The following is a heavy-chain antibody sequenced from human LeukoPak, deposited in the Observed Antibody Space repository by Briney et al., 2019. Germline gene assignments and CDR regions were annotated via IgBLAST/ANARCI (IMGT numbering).Heavy chain of an antibody. CDR2: IYSGGST. V-gene: IGHV3-53*01. CDR3: ARVNSARGALDY. Sequence: GGSLRLSCAASGFTVSSIYMSWVRQAPGKGLEWVSVIYSGGSTYYADSAKGRFTISRDNSKNTLYLQMNSLRAEDTAVYYCARVNSARGALDYWGQGTLVTVSS. CDR1: GFTVSSIY. J-gene: IGHJ4*02. D-gene: IGHD3-10*01.